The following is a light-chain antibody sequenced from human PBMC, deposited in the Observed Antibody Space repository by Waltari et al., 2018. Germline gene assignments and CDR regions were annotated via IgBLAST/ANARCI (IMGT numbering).Light chain of an antibody. CDR1: GSNIGAGYD. CDR2: GVN. V-gene: IGLV1-40*01. CDR3: QSYDPSLSVV. J-gene: IGLJ2*01. Sequence: QSVLTQPPSVSGAPGQRVAISCTGSGSNIGAGYDVHWYQQHPGKAPKLLIYGVNNRPLGVPDRFSGSQFGTSASRAITGLQAEDEADYYCQSYDPSLSVVFGGGTKLTVL.